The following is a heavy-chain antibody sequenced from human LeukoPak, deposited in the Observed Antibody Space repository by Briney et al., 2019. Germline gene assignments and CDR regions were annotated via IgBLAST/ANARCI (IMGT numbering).Heavy chain of an antibody. V-gene: IGHV3-9*01. J-gene: IGHJ4*02. CDR2: ISWNSGSM. Sequence: PGGSLRLSCAASGFTFDYNAMHWVRQAPGKGLEWVSGISWNSGSMGYADSMKGRFTISRDNAKNSMYLQMNSLRAEDTALYFCAKDHSYYYDSSEYFDYWGQGTLVTVSS. CDR3: AKDHSYYYDSSEYFDY. D-gene: IGHD3-22*01. CDR1: GFTFDYNA.